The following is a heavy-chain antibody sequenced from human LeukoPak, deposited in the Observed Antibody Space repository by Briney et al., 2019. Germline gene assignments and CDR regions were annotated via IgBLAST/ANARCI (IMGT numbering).Heavy chain of an antibody. CDR1: GGSISSSNCY. D-gene: IGHD2-2*02. V-gene: IGHV4-39*01. J-gene: IGHJ4*02. CDR2: IYYSGST. Sequence: SETLSLTCTVSGGSISSSNCYWGWIRQPPGKGLEWIGSIYYSGSTYYNPSLKSRVTISVDTSKNQFSLKLNSLTAADTAVYYCARSRKNDCTSTSCYTDYWGQGALVTVSS. CDR3: ARSRKNDCTSTSCYTDY.